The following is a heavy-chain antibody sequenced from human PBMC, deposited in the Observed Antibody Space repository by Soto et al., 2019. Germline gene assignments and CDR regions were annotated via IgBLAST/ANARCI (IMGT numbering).Heavy chain of an antibody. CDR3: AREGGSIGGWFGRKFDS. CDR2: ISYDGSNK. J-gene: IGHJ4*02. CDR1: GFTFSTYW. Sequence: GGSLRISCAASGFTFSTYWMNWVRQAPGKGLEWVAVISYDGSNKYYADSVKGRFTISRDNSKNTLYLQMNSLRADDTAVYYCAREGGSIGGWFGRKFDSWGQGTQVTVSS. D-gene: IGHD6-19*01. V-gene: IGHV3-30-3*01.